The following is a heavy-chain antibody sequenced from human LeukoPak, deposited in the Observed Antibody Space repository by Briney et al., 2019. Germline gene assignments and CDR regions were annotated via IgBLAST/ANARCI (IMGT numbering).Heavy chain of an antibody. V-gene: IGHV3-7*01. D-gene: IGHD4-23*01. CDR1: GFTFGNYW. Sequence: GGSLRLSCAASGFTFGNYWMSWVRQAPGKGLEWVASINQGGNEKYYVDSVKGRFTISRDNAKTSLYLHMNSLRAEDTALYFCASRNYVGSPLPLDFWGQGTLVTVSS. CDR3: ASRNYVGSPLPLDF. CDR2: INQGGNEK. J-gene: IGHJ4*02.